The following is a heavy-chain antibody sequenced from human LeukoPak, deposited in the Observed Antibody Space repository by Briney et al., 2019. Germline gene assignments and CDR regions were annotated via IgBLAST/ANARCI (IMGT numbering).Heavy chain of an antibody. Sequence: GGSLRLSCAASGFSFSNHGMHWVRQAPGKRLEWVAVIWDDGNNKRYANSVNGRFTISRDNSENTLYLQMDGLTAEDTAMYYCARDSYQDYYGRFDPWGQGTLVIVSS. CDR3: ARDSYQDYYGRFDP. V-gene: IGHV3-33*01. D-gene: IGHD3-10*01. CDR1: GFSFSNHG. J-gene: IGHJ5*02. CDR2: IWDDGNNK.